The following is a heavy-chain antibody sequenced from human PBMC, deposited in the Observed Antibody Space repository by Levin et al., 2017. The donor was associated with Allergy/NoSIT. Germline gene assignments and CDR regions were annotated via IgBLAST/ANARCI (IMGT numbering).Heavy chain of an antibody. D-gene: IGHD3-16*01. CDR3: ARGGGGSYYYYYGMDV. CDR2: IYSGGST. Sequence: GGSLRLSCAASGFTVSSNYMSWVRQAPGKGLEWVSVIYSGGSTYYADSVKGRFTISRDNSKNTLYLQMNSLRAEDTAVYYCARGGGGSYYYYYGMDVWGQGTTVTVSS. V-gene: IGHV3-66*01. CDR1: GFTVSSNY. J-gene: IGHJ6*02.